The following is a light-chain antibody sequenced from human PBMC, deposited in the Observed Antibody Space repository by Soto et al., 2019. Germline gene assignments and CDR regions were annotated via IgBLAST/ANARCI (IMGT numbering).Light chain of an antibody. CDR3: MQALQTPHT. J-gene: IGKJ2*01. Sequence: DIVMTQSPLSLPVTPGEAASISCRSSQSLLQSNGYNYLDWFLQKTGQSPQLLLYLGSNRASGVPDRFSGSGSCTDFTFEIRRVETDYVGVYYGMQALQTPHTFGQGTMLYIK. V-gene: IGKV2-28*01. CDR1: QSLLQSNGYNY. CDR2: LGS.